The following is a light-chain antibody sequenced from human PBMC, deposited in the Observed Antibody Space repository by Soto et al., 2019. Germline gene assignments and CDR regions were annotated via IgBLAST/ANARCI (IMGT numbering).Light chain of an antibody. V-gene: IGKV3-15*01. CDR2: GAS. CDR1: QRISSN. CDR3: QHYNNWPPWT. Sequence: EVVMTQSPATLSVSPGERATLSCRASQRISSNLAWYQQRRGQAPRLLIYGASTRAPGIPARFSGSGSETECTLTISSRQSEDFAVYYCQHYNNWPPWTFGQVTKVESK. J-gene: IGKJ1*01.